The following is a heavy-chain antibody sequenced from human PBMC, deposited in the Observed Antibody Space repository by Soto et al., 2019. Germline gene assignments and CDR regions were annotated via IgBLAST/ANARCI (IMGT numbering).Heavy chain of an antibody. D-gene: IGHD1-20*01. CDR1: GGTFSNYV. CDR3: ARDMTGPAIPYVDF. Sequence: ASVKVSCKASGGTFSNYVVNWVRQAPGQGLEWMGRIIPISGAANYAQKFQGRVTLTADKSTSTSYMELSSLRSEDTAVYYCARDMTGPAIPYVDFCREGTVVTVGS. CDR2: IIPISGAA. J-gene: IGHJ4*02. V-gene: IGHV1-69*06.